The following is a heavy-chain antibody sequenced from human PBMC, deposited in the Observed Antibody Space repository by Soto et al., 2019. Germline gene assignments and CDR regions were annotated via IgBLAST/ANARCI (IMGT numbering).Heavy chain of an antibody. CDR1: GYTFPNND. D-gene: IGHD3-10*01. CDR3: ARMASFGSLNWFDP. V-gene: IGHV1-8*01. J-gene: IGHJ5*02. CDR2: MNPGSGDT. Sequence: ASGKVSCQASGYTFPNNDDPLVLQGTGQGLEWMGWMNPGSGDTGYAQKFQGRVTMTRNISIATAYMELSSLRSEDTATYYCARMASFGSLNWFDPWGQGTLVTVSS.